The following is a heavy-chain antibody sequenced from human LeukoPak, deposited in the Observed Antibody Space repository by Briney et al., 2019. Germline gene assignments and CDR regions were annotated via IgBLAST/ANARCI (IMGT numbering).Heavy chain of an antibody. Sequence: GGPLRLSCEASGFPFINYWMNGAGQVPGRARVWVSHINTFGTTATYADSVKGRFTISRDNANNTLYLQMNSLRVEDTAVYYCVRDNAYKFDYWGQGTLVTVSS. D-gene: IGHD5-24*01. CDR2: INTFGTTA. J-gene: IGHJ4*02. CDR3: VRDNAYKFDY. V-gene: IGHV3-74*01. CDR1: GFPFINYW.